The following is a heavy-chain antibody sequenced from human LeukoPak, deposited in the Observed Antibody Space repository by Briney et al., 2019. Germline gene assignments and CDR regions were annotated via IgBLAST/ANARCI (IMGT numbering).Heavy chain of an antibody. V-gene: IGHV3-30-3*01. Sequence: PGGSLRLSCAASGFTFSSYAMHWVRQAPGKGLEWVAVISYDGSNKYYADSVKGRFTISRDNSKNTLYLQMNSLRAEDTAVYYCARNSYGYRAWFDPWGQGTLVTVSS. CDR1: GFTFSSYA. CDR2: ISYDGSNK. J-gene: IGHJ5*02. CDR3: ARNSYGYRAWFDP. D-gene: IGHD5-18*01.